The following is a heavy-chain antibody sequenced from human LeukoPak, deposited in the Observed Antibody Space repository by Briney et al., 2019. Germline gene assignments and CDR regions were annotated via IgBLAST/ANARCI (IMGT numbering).Heavy chain of an antibody. CDR1: GASISSYY. CDR2: IYYSGST. D-gene: IGHD2-15*01. CDR3: ARTYCSGGSCPFDY. V-gene: IGHV4-59*08. J-gene: IGHJ4*02. Sequence: SETLSLTCTVSGASISSYYWSWIRQPPGKGLEWIGYIYYSGSTDSNPSLKSRVTISVDTSKNQFSLKLSSVTAADTAVYYCARTYCSGGSCPFDYWGQGTLVTVSS.